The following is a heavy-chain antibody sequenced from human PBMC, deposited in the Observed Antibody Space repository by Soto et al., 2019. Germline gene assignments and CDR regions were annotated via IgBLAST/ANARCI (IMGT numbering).Heavy chain of an antibody. J-gene: IGHJ6*02. V-gene: IGHV3-30-3*01. CDR1: GFTLSSYA. CDR2: ISYDGSNK. CDR3: ARGGYCSSTSCYEDYYYYYGMDV. D-gene: IGHD2-2*01. Sequence: GGSLRLSCAASGFTLSSYAMHWVRQAPGKGLEWVAVISYDGSNKYYADSVKGRFTISRDNSKNTLYLQMNSLRAEDTAVYYCARGGYCSSTSCYEDYYYYYGMDVWGQGTTVTVSS.